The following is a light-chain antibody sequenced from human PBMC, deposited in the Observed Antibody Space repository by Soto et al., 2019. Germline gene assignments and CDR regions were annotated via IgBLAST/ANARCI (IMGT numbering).Light chain of an antibody. CDR1: SSNIGAGYD. Sequence: QSVLTQPPSVSGAPVQRVTISCTGSSSNIGAGYDVHWYQQLPGTAPKLLIYGNSNRPSGVPDRFSGSKSGTSASLAITGLQAEYEADYYCQSYDSSLSGSYVFGTGTKLTVL. J-gene: IGLJ1*01. V-gene: IGLV1-40*01. CDR3: QSYDSSLSGSYV. CDR2: GNS.